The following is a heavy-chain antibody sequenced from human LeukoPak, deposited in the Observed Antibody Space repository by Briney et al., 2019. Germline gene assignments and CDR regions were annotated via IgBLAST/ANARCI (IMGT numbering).Heavy chain of an antibody. CDR2: IFYSGST. Sequence: SETLSLTCTVSGGSFSSGDYYWSWIRQPPGKGLEWIGYIFYSGSTYYNPSLKSRVTISVDTSKNQFSLKLSSVTAADTAVYYCALYYYDSSGHFQHWGQGTLVTVSS. D-gene: IGHD3-22*01. J-gene: IGHJ1*01. V-gene: IGHV4-30-4*01. CDR1: GGSFSSGDYY. CDR3: ALYYYDSSGHFQH.